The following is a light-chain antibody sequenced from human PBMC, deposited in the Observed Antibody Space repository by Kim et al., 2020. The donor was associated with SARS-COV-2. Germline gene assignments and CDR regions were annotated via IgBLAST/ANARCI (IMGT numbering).Light chain of an antibody. CDR3: QQYNNWLWT. J-gene: IGKJ1*01. CDR2: GAS. Sequence: VSPGERATLSCRASQSVSSNLAWYQQKPGQAPRLLIYGASTRATGIPARFSGSGSGTEFTLTICSLQSEDFAVYYCQQYNNWLWTFGQGTKVDIK. CDR1: QSVSSN. V-gene: IGKV3-15*01.